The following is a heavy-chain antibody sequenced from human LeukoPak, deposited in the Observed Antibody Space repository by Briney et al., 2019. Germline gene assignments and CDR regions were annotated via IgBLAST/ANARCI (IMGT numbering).Heavy chain of an antibody. D-gene: IGHD2-15*01. J-gene: IGHJ4*02. V-gene: IGHV4-4*07. Sequence: SETLSLTCTVSGGSISSYYWSWIRQPAGKGLEWIGRIYTSGSTNYNPSLKSRVTMSVDTSKNQFSLKLSSVTAADKAVYYCASSQTAPGYCSGGSCYWALDYWGQGTLVTGSS. CDR2: IYTSGST. CDR1: GGSISSYY. CDR3: ASSQTAPGYCSGGSCYWALDY.